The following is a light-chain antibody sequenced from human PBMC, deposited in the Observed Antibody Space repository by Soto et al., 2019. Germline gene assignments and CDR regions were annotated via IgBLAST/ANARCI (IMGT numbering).Light chain of an antibody. V-gene: IGLV2-14*01. CDR3: SSYTSGSLRV. Sequence: QSALTQPASVSGSPGQSITISCTGTSSDVGGYSYVSWYQHHPGKAPKLLIYEVSYRPSGVSDRFSGSKSANTASLTISGLQAEDEAHYYCSSYTSGSLRVFGTGTKVTVL. J-gene: IGLJ1*01. CDR1: SSDVGGYSY. CDR2: EVS.